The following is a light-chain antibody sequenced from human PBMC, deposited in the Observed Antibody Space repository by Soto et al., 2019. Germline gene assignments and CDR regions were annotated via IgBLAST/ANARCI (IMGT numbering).Light chain of an antibody. V-gene: IGLV1-44*01. CDR1: SSNIRSDT. J-gene: IGLJ2*01. CDR3: SSYTTSHTLV. CDR2: IND. Sequence: QSVLTQPPSASGTPGQRVTISCSGSSSNIRSDTVHWYQQLPGTAPKLLIYINDQRPSGVSSRFSGSKSGNTASLTISGLQAEDESDYYCSSYTTSHTLVFGGGTKVTVL.